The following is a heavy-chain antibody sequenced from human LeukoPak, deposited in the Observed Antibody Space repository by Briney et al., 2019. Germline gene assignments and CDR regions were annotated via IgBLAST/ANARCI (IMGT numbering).Heavy chain of an antibody. CDR2: ISSSSNYI. Sequence: GRSLRLSCAASGFTFSSYAMHWVRQAPGKGLEWVSSISSSSNYIYYADSVKGRFTISRDNAKNSLYLQMNSLRAEDTAVYYCARGYGDYPYWGQGTLVTVSS. D-gene: IGHD4-17*01. J-gene: IGHJ4*02. CDR1: GFTFSSYA. V-gene: IGHV3-21*01. CDR3: ARGYGDYPY.